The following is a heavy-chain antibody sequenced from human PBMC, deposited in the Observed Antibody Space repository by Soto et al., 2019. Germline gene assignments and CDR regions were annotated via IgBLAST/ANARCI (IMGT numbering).Heavy chain of an antibody. CDR2: ISSNGGST. Sequence: EVQLVASGGGLVQPGGSLRLSCAASGFTFSSYAMHWVRQAPGTGLEYVSAISSNGGSTYSANSVKGRLTISRDNSKNTLYLQIVSLRAEDTAVYYCARGSWLRCSGGSCCHKDFDLCGRGTLVTVSS. D-gene: IGHD2-15*01. V-gene: IGHV3-64*01. CDR3: ARGSWLRCSGGSCCHKDFDL. CDR1: GFTFSSYA. J-gene: IGHJ2*01.